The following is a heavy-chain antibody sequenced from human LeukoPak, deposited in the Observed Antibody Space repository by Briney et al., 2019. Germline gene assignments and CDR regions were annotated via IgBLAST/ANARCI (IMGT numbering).Heavy chain of an antibody. D-gene: IGHD2-21*02. CDR2: INPDGSST. Sequence: SGGSLRLSCAASGFTFSSSWMHWVRQAPGNGLVGVSRINPDGSSTSHADSVKGRFTISRDNAKNTVYLQMNSLRAEDTAVYYCARGVGGDRDYWGQGTLVTVSS. J-gene: IGHJ4*02. CDR1: GFTFSSSW. CDR3: ARGVGGDRDY. V-gene: IGHV3-74*01.